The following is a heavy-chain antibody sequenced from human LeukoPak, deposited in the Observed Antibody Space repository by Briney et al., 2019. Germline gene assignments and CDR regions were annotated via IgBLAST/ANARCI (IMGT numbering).Heavy chain of an antibody. Sequence: SETLSLTCAVYGGSFSGYYWSWIRQPPGKGLEWIGEINHSGSTNYNPSLKSRVTISVDTSKNQFSLKLSSVTAADTAVYYCARGLAEIYGDRRETYYFDYWGQGTLVTVSS. CDR1: GGSFSGYY. D-gene: IGHD4-17*01. V-gene: IGHV4-34*01. CDR3: ARGLAEIYGDRRETYYFDY. CDR2: INHSGST. J-gene: IGHJ4*02.